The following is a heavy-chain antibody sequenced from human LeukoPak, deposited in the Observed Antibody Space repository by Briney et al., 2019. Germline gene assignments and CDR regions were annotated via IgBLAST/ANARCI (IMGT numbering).Heavy chain of an antibody. V-gene: IGHV3-11*04. CDR3: ARAHTYYDFWSGYYPLDY. J-gene: IGHJ4*02. Sequence: GGSLRLSCAASGFTFSDYYMSWIRQAPGKGLEWVSYISSSGSTIYYADSVKGRFTISRDNAKNSLYLQMNSLRAEDTAVYYCARAHTYYDFWSGYYPLDYWGQGTLVTVSS. CDR1: GFTFSDYY. D-gene: IGHD3-3*01. CDR2: ISSSGSTI.